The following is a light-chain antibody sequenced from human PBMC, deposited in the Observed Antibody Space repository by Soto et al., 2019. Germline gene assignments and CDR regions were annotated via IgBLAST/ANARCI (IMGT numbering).Light chain of an antibody. CDR2: EVS. V-gene: IGLV2-8*01. CDR3: SSYAGSSTLYV. CDR1: SSDVGGYNY. J-gene: IGLJ1*01. Sequence: QSALTQPPSASGSPGQSVTISCTGTSSDVGGYNYVSWYQQHPGKAPKLMIYEVSNRPSGVPDRFSGSKSGNTASLTVSGLQAEDEADYYCSSYAGSSTLYVFGTGTKLTVL.